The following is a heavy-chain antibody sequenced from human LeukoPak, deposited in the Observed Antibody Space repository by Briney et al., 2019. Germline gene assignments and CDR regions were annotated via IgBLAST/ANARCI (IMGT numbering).Heavy chain of an antibody. J-gene: IGHJ6*03. V-gene: IGHV1-2*02. CDR1: GYTFTSYG. Sequence: ASVKVSCKASGYTFTSYGISWVRQAPGQGLEWMGWINPNSGGTNYAQKFQGRVTMTRDTSISTAYMELSRLRSDDTAVYYCATRTDIVVVPAADYYYMGVWGKGTTVTVSS. CDR3: ATRTDIVVVPAADYYYMGV. CDR2: INPNSGGT. D-gene: IGHD2-2*01.